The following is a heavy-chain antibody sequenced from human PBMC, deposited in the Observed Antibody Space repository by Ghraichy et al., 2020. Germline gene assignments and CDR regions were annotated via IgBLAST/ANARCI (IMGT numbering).Heavy chain of an antibody. J-gene: IGHJ4*02. CDR2: IKSKTDGGTA. CDR1: GFTFINAW. D-gene: IGHD5-18*01. V-gene: IGHV3-15*01. Sequence: GGSLRLSCAASGFTFINAWMSWVRQAPGKGLEWVGRIKSKTDGGTADYAAPVKGRFTISRDDSQNTLYLQMNSLKTEDTAVYYCTKPTGGYSYGYYDWGQGTLVTVSS. CDR3: TKPTGGYSYGYYD.